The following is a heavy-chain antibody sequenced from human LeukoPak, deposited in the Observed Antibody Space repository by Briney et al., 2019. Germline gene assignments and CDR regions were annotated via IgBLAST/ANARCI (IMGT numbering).Heavy chain of an antibody. CDR2: INHSGST. CDR1: GGSFSGYY. J-gene: IGHJ4*02. Sequence: SETLSLTCAVYGGSFSGYYWSWIRQPPGKGLEWIGEINHSGSTNYNPSLKSRVTISVDTSKNQFSLKLSSVTAADTAVYYCARGRIILTNHQIYFDYWGQGTLVTVSS. D-gene: IGHD3-9*01. V-gene: IGHV4-34*01. CDR3: ARGRIILTNHQIYFDY.